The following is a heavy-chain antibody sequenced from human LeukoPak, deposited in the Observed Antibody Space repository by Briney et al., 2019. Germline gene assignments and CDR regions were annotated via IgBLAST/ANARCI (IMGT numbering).Heavy chain of an antibody. CDR1: GFSFSSFW. CDR2: VSYDGSNK. D-gene: IGHD4-17*01. J-gene: IGHJ4*02. CDR3: ARATTVTTGGDY. Sequence: PGGSLRLSCATSGFSFSSFWMSWVRQAPGKGLEWVAVVSYDGSNKYYADSVKGRFTISRDNSENRLYLQMNSLRADDTAVYYCARATTVTTGGDYWGQGTLVTVSS. V-gene: IGHV3-30*13.